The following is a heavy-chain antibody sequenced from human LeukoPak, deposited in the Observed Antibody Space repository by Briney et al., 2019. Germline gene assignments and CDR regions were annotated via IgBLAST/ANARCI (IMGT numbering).Heavy chain of an antibody. J-gene: IGHJ4*02. D-gene: IGHD3-22*01. CDR3: ARDRDSSGYYPYFDY. Sequence: ASVKVSCKAFGYTFTGYWMHWVRQAPGQGPEWMGVISPSGGSTIYAQKFKGRVTLTRDMSTSTAYMELSSLRSEDTAVYYCARDRDSSGYYPYFDYWGQGTLVTVSS. V-gene: IGHV1-46*01. CDR2: ISPSGGST. CDR1: GYTFTGYW.